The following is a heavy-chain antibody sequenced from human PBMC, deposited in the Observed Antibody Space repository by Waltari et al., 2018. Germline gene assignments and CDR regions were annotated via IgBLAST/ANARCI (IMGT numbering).Heavy chain of an antibody. D-gene: IGHD3-10*01. CDR1: GFTVSSNY. CDR3: ARDHPIGRGGYDY. J-gene: IGHJ4*02. Sequence: EVQLVESGGGLIQPGGSLRLSCAASGFTVSSNYMSWVRQAPGKGLEGVSVIYSGGSTYYADSVKGRFTISRDNSKNTLYLQMNSLRAEDTAVYYCARDHPIGRGGYDYWGQGTLVTVSS. CDR2: IYSGGST. V-gene: IGHV3-53*01.